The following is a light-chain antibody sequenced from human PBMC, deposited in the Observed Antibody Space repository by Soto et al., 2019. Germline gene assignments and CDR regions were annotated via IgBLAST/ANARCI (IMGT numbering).Light chain of an antibody. CDR3: QQSYSTPLT. J-gene: IGKJ4*01. Sequence: DIQMTQSPSSLSASVGDRVTITCRASQNINSYLNWYQQKLGEAPKLLIYEASSLQSGVPSRFSGSGSGADFTLTISSLQPEDFATYYCQQSYSTPLTFCGGTKVEI. CDR2: EAS. CDR1: QNINSY. V-gene: IGKV1-39*01.